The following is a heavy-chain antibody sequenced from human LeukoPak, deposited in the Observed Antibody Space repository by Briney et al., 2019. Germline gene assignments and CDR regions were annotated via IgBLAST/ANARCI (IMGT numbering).Heavy chain of an antibody. Sequence: GGSLRLSCAASGFTFSSYSMSWVRQAPGKGLEWVSSISSSTSYIYYADSVKGRFTISRDNSRNSLYLQMNSLRAEDTAVYYCARVDTATFDWGGQGTLVTVSS. CDR1: GFTFSSYS. V-gene: IGHV3-21*04. CDR2: ISSSTSYI. D-gene: IGHD5-18*01. J-gene: IGHJ4*02. CDR3: ARVDTATFDW.